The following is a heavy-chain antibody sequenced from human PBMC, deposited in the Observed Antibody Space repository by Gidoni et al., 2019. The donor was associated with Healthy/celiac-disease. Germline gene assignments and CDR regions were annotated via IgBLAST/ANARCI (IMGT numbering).Heavy chain of an antibody. CDR2: ISWNSGSI. CDR3: AKDHGRVDDSSGLDY. V-gene: IGHV3-9*01. J-gene: IGHJ4*02. Sequence: EVQLVESGGGLVQPGRSLRLSCAASGFTFDDYAMHWVRQAPGKGLEWVSGISWNSGSIGYADSVKGRFTISRDNAKNSLYLQMNSLRAEDTALYYCAKDHGRVDDSSGLDYWGQGTLVTVSS. D-gene: IGHD3-22*01. CDR1: GFTFDDYA.